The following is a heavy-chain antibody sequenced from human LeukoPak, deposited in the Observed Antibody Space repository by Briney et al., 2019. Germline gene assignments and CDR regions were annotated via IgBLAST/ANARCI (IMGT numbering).Heavy chain of an antibody. CDR2: ISSNGGSI. V-gene: IGHV3-64*01. D-gene: IGHD4/OR15-4a*01. CDR3: TRLGASLPDAFDI. CDR1: GFTFSSYA. Sequence: GGSLRLSCAASGFTFSSYAMSWVRQAPGKGLEHVSAISSNGGSIYYANSVKGRFTISRDNSKNTLYLQMGSLRAEDMAVYYCTRLGASLPDAFDIWGQGTMVTVSS. J-gene: IGHJ3*02.